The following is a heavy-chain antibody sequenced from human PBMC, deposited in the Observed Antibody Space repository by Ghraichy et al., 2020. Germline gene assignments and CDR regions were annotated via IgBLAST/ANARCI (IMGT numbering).Heavy chain of an antibody. J-gene: IGHJ4*02. CDR1: GYTFTGYY. Sequence: ASVKVSCKASGYTFTGYYMHWVRQAPGQGLEWMGWINPNSGGTNYAQKFQGRVTMTRDTSISTAYMELSRLRSDDTAVYYCARVRSWEQWLVLPTFDYWGQGTLVTVSS. V-gene: IGHV1-2*02. CDR2: INPNSGGT. D-gene: IGHD6-19*01. CDR3: ARVRSWEQWLVLPTFDY.